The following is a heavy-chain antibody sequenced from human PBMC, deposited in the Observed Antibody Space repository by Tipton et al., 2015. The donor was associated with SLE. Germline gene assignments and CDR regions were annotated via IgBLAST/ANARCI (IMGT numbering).Heavy chain of an antibody. CDR3: ARVRSIAARPLDY. J-gene: IGHJ4*02. CDR2: IPSSGYT. D-gene: IGHD6-6*01. V-gene: IGHV3-69-1*01. Sequence: GSLRLSCAASGFTFSNYHMTWVRQAPGKGLEWVSSIPSSGYTYYADSVQGRFTISRDNAENSLFLQMNSLSPEDTAVYFCARVRSIAARPLDYWGQGTLVTVSS. CDR1: GFTFSNYH.